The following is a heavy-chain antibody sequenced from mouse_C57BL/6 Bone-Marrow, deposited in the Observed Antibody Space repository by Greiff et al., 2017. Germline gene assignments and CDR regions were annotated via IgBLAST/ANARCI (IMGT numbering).Heavy chain of an antibody. Sequence: KLQESGPELVKPGASVKISCKASGYSFTDYNMNWVKQSNGKSLEWIGVINPNYGTTSYNQKFKGKATLTVDNSSSTAYMQLNSLTSEDSAVYYGASGYCYDYAMGYCGQGTSVTVSS. CDR1: GYSFTDYN. V-gene: IGHV1-39*01. CDR2: INPNYGTT. D-gene: IGHD2-12*01. J-gene: IGHJ4*01. CDR3: ASGYCYDYAMGY.